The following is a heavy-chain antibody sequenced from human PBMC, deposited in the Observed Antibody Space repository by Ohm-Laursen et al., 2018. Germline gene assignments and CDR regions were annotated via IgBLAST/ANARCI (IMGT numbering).Heavy chain of an antibody. D-gene: IGHD2-15*01. V-gene: IGHV3-48*01. CDR2: ISSSSSTI. CDR1: GFTFSSFS. J-gene: IGHJ5*02. CDR3: AKARSAVVFAASNH. Sequence: SLRLSCAASGFTFSSFSMNWVRQAPGKGLEWVSYISSSSSTIYYADSVRGRFTISRDSSENTVYFQMNDLRAEDTALYYCAKARSAVVFAASNHWGQGALVIVSS.